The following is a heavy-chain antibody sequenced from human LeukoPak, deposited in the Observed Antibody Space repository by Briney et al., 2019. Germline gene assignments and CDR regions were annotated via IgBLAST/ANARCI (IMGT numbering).Heavy chain of an antibody. CDR3: ARVHNDILTDDSLGDKFDY. Sequence: SETLSLTCAVYGGSISISNWYSWVRQPPGKGLEWIGEIYHTGSTNYNPSLKSRVTISVDKSKNQVSLKLSSVTAADTAVYYCARVHNDILTDDSLGDKFDYWGQGTLVTVSS. J-gene: IGHJ4*02. V-gene: IGHV4-4*02. D-gene: IGHD3-9*01. CDR1: GGSISISNW. CDR2: IYHTGST.